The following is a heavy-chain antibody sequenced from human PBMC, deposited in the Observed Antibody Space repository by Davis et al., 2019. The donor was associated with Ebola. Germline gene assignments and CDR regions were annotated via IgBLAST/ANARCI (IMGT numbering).Heavy chain of an antibody. CDR2: ISSRSSYI. V-gene: IGHV3-21*01. D-gene: IGHD2-8*02. J-gene: IGHJ4*02. CDR3: ARPYCTGGVCYAPFDY. Sequence: GESLKISCAASGFTFSSYSMNWVRQAPGKGLEWVSSISSRSSYIYYADSVKGRFTISRDDAKNSLYLQMNSLRAEDTAVYYCARPYCTGGVCYAPFDYWGQGTLVTVSS. CDR1: GFTFSSYS.